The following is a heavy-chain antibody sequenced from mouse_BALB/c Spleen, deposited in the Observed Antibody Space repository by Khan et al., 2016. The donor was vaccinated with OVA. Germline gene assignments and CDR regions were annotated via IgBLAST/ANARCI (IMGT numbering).Heavy chain of an antibody. CDR1: GFSLTGYG. Sequence: QVQLKESGPGLVAPSQSLSITCTVSGFSLTGYGVNWVRQPPGKGLEWLGMIWGDGSTDYNSVLKSRLSISKDNSKSQVFLKMNSLQTDETARYYCGRAYYGNYREAMDYWGQGTSVTVSS. CDR2: IWGDGST. V-gene: IGHV2-6-7*01. CDR3: GRAYYGNYREAMDY. D-gene: IGHD2-10*01. J-gene: IGHJ4*01.